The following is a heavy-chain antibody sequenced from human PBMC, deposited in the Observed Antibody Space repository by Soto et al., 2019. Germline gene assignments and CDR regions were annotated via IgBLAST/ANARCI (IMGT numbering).Heavy chain of an antibody. Sequence: TLSLTCTVSGGSISSYYWSWIRQPPGKGLEWIGYIYYSGSTNYNPSLKSRVTLSVDTSKNQFSLKLSSVTAADTAVYYCASSTFYDSSCYLSWGQGTLVTVSS. CDR2: IYYSGST. CDR1: GGSISSYY. CDR3: ASSTFYDSSCYLS. J-gene: IGHJ5*02. D-gene: IGHD3-22*01. V-gene: IGHV4-59*01.